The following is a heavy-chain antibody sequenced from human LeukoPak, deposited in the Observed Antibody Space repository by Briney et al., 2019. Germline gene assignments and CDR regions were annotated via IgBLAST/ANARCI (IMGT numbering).Heavy chain of an antibody. Sequence: GGSLRLSCAASGFTFSDYYMSWIRQAPGKRLEWVSYISSYSTIYYADSVKGRFTISRDNAENSLYLQMNSLRAEDTAVYCCARIEGEGVMGVWGKGTTVTVFS. CDR2: ISSYSTI. J-gene: IGHJ6*04. D-gene: IGHD2-8*01. V-gene: IGHV3-69-1*01. CDR1: GFTFSDYY. CDR3: ARIEGEGVMGV.